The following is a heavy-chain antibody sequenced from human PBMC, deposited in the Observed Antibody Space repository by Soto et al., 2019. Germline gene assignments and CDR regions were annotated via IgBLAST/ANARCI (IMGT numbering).Heavy chain of an antibody. V-gene: IGHV4-31*03. J-gene: IGHJ4*01. D-gene: IGHD6-13*01. CDR2: IYYSGAT. CDR1: AVRRIIASPD. CDR3: ATSVAAGNSSFDY. Sequence: SPTXSLTGTVGAVRRIIASPDACWLRQHPGKGLEWIGYIYYSGATYYNQSLKSRVTIALDTSKSQFSLRLSSVTAADTALHYCATSVAAGNSSFDYSGFGTLVT.